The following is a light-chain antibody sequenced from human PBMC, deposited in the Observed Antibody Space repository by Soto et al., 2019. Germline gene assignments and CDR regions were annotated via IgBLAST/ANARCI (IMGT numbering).Light chain of an antibody. V-gene: IGKV3-15*01. J-gene: IGKJ2*01. Sequence: EIVMTQSPATLSVSPGERATLSCRASQNVNSNLAWYQQKPGQAPRLLIYGASTRDTGVPARFSGSGSGTEFTLTISSXQXXXXXXYYCQHLNNWPSYTFGQGTXXEIK. CDR1: QNVNSN. CDR3: QHLNNWPSYT. CDR2: GAS.